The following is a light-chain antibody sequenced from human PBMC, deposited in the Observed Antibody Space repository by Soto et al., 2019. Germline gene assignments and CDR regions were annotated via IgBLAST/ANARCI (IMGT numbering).Light chain of an antibody. Sequence: QSVLTQPASVSGSPGQSITISCTGTSSDVGSYNYVSWYQHHPGKVPQLMIYDVSNRPSGVSNRFSGSKSGNTASLTISGLQAEDEADYYCSSYTGSNTYVFGTGTKVT. V-gene: IGLV2-14*03. CDR3: SSYTGSNTYV. CDR2: DVS. J-gene: IGLJ1*01. CDR1: SSDVGSYNY.